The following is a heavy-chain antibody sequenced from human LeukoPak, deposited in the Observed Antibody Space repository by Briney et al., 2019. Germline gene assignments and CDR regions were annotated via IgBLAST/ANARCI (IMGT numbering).Heavy chain of an antibody. V-gene: IGHV3-23*01. CDR3: AKDISGSWTDIYFDY. D-gene: IGHD1-26*01. Sequence: GGSLRLSCAASGFTFSTYAMSWVRQAPGKGLEWVSAISASGGSTYYADSVKGRFTISRDSSKNTLYLQITSLRAEDTAVYYCAKDISGSWTDIYFDYWGQGTLVTVSS. CDR2: ISASGGST. CDR1: GFTFSTYA. J-gene: IGHJ4*02.